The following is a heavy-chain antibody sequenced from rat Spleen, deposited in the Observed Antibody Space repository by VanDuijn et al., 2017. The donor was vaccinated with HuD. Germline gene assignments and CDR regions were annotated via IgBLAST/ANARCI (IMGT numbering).Heavy chain of an antibody. V-gene: IGHV5-29*01. J-gene: IGHJ3*01. CDR3: TRHDYSGVITNWFAY. CDR1: GFTFSDFY. Sequence: EVQVVESGGGLVQPGRSLKLSCAASGFTFSDFYMAWVRQAPTKGLEWVATISYDGSRTYYRDSVRGRFTISSDNAKTTLYLQMDSLRSEDTATYYCTRHDYSGVITNWFAYWGQGTLVTVSS. CDR2: ISYDGSRT. D-gene: IGHD4-4*01.